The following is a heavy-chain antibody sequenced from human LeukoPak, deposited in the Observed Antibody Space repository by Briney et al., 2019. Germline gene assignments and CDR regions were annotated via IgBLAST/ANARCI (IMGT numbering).Heavy chain of an antibody. CDR2: IYPGDSAT. J-gene: IGHJ4*02. CDR3: ARIGNNDYGGSNFDY. V-gene: IGHV5-51*01. CDR1: GYSFTRYW. D-gene: IGHD4-23*01. Sequence: GESLKISCKGSGYSFTRYWIGWVRQMPGKGLECMGIIYPGDSATRYSPSFQGQVTISADKSISTAYLQCSSLKASDTAMYYCARIGNNDYGGSNFDYWGQGTLVTVSS.